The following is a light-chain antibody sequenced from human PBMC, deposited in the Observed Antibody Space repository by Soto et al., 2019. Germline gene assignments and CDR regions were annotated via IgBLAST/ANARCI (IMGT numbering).Light chain of an antibody. V-gene: IGKV1-12*02. J-gene: IGKJ1*01. CDR1: HDVRSW. CDR3: QQANGDPWT. Sequence: DIQMTQSPSSVSASVGDRVTISCRASHDVRSWLAWYQQKPGKAPNLLIYGASTLQSGVPSRFSGRGSGTDFTLTISRLQPEDFATYYCQQANGDPWTFGQGTKVEIK. CDR2: GAS.